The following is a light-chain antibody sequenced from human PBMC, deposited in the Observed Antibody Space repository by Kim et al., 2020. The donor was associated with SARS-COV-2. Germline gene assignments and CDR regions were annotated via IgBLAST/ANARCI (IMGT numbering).Light chain of an antibody. J-gene: IGLJ3*02. CDR3: SSYASGTTWV. CDR2: DVS. CDR1: SSDVGGYNF. V-gene: IGLV2-14*03. Sequence: GQSITISCTGTSSDVGGYNFVSWHQQQPGKAPKLMVYDVSRWPSGVSNRFSGSKSGNTASLTISGLQPEDEADYYCSSYASGTTWVFGGGTKLTVL.